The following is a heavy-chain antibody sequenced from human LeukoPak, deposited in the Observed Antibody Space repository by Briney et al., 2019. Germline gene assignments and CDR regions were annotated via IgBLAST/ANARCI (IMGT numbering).Heavy chain of an antibody. J-gene: IGHJ4*02. D-gene: IGHD6-13*01. CDR2: IFPGDSDT. V-gene: IGHV5-51*01. CDR3: ARGSSTGDY. Sequence: PGESLKISFKASGYSFTSYWIAWVRQMPGKGLEWMGIIFPGDSDTRYSPSFQGQVTLSADKSISTAYLQSSSLKASDTAMYYCARGSSTGDYWGQGTLVTVSS. CDR1: GYSFTSYW.